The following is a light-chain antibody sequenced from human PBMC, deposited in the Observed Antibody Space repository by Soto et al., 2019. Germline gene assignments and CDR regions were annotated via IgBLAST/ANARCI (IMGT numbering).Light chain of an antibody. CDR1: QSVSSY. CDR3: QQRSNELT. CDR2: DAS. J-gene: IGKJ4*01. V-gene: IGKV3-11*01. Sequence: EIVLTQSPATLSLSPGERATLSCRASQSVSSYLAWYQQKPGQAPRLLIYDASNRATGIPARFSGSGSGTDFTLTISSLEPEDFAVYYCQQRSNELTFGGGTKV.